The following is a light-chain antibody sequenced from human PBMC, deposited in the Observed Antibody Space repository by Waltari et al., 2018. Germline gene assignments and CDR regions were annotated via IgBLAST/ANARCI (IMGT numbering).Light chain of an antibody. CDR1: SSTIGTKT. J-gene: IGLJ1*01. CDR3: AAWDDSLNGLYV. V-gene: IGLV1-44*01. CDR2: GDN. Sequence: QSVLTQPPSASGTPGQRVTISCSGSSSTIGTKTVNWSQQLPGMAPRLLIYGDNQRPSGVPRRFSASKSGTSASLAISGLQSEDEADYFCAAWDDSLNGLYVFGTGTTVTVL.